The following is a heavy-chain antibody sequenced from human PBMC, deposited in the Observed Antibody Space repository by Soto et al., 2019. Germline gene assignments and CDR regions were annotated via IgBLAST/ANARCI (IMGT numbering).Heavy chain of an antibody. CDR1: GYTFTSCG. Sequence: ASVKVSCKASGYTFTSCGINWVRQAPGQGLEWMGWINPNSGGTNYAQKFQGWVTMTRDTSISTAYMELSRLRSDDTAVYYCARDLMVRGGNPVGYYGMDVWGQGTTVTVSS. D-gene: IGHD3-10*01. CDR2: INPNSGGT. V-gene: IGHV1-2*04. CDR3: ARDLMVRGGNPVGYYGMDV. J-gene: IGHJ6*02.